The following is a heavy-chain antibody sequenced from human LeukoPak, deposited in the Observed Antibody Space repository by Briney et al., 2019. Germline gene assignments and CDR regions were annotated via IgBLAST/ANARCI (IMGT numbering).Heavy chain of an antibody. V-gene: IGHV3-23*01. CDR3: AKDLTFALYDCGSGRCHSSFYS. Sequence: PGGPLRLSCAASGFSFSSYAMSWVRQATGKGLEWVSAICGGADFRFYADSVKVRFTISRDRSKNTLFRQMNSLRAEDTAVYYCAKDLTFALYDCGSGRCHSSFYSWGQGTLVTVSS. D-gene: IGHD2-15*01. CDR2: ICGGADFR. CDR1: GFSFSSYA. J-gene: IGHJ4*02.